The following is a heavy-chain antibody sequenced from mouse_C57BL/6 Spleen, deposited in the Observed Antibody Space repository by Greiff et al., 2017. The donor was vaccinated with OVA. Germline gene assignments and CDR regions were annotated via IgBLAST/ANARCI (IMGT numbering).Heavy chain of an antibody. D-gene: IGHD1-1*01. V-gene: IGHV1-9*01. CDR1: GYTFTGYW. CDR3: ARPITTVVATYWYFDV. Sequence: QVQLQQSGAELMKPGASVKLSCKATGYTFTGYWIEWVKQRPGHGLEWIGEILPGSGSTNYNEKFKGKATFTADTSSNTAYMQLSSLTTEDSAIYYCARPITTVVATYWYFDVWGTGTTVTVSS. J-gene: IGHJ1*03. CDR2: ILPGSGST.